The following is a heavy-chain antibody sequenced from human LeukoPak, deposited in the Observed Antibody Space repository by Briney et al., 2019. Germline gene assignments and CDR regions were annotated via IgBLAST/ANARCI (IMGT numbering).Heavy chain of an antibody. CDR2: ISYDGSNK. D-gene: IGHD4-23*01. CDR3: AKRGDYGGISPFDY. CDR1: GFTFSSYG. V-gene: IGHV3-30*18. Sequence: GGSLRLSCAASGFTFSSYGMHWVRQAPGKGLEWVAVISYDGSNKYYADSVKGRFTISRDNSKNTLYLQMNSLRAEDTAVYYCAKRGDYGGISPFDYWGQGTLVTVSS. J-gene: IGHJ4*02.